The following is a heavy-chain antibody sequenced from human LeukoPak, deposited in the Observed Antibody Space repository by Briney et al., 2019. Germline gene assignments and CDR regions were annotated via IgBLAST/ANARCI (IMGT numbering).Heavy chain of an antibody. D-gene: IGHD3-3*02. Sequence: SETLSLTCTVSGDSISSGSYYWSWIRQPAGKGLEWIGRIYTSGSTNYNPSLNSRVTISVDTSKNQFSLQLSSVTAADTAVYYCARHFRGTLAFDYWGQGTLVTVSS. J-gene: IGHJ4*02. CDR3: ARHFRGTLAFDY. CDR1: GDSISSGSYY. CDR2: IYTSGST. V-gene: IGHV4-61*02.